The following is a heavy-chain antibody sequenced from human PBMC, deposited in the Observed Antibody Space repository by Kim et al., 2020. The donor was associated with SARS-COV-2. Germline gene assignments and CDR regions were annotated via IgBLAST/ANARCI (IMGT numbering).Heavy chain of an antibody. Sequence: SVKVSCKASGYTFTYRYLHWVRQAPGQALEWMGWITPFNGNTNYAQKFQDRVTITRDRSMSTAYMELSSLRSEDTAMYYCAVGGSSWGDAFDIWGQGTMVTVSS. D-gene: IGHD6-13*01. CDR1: GYTFTYRY. J-gene: IGHJ3*02. V-gene: IGHV1-45*02. CDR3: AVGGSSWGDAFDI. CDR2: ITPFNGNT.